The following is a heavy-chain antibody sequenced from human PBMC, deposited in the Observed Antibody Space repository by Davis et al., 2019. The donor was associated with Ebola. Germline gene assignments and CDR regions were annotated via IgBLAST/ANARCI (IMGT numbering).Heavy chain of an antibody. CDR3: AKAHRGIGSGFLYYYYGMDV. CDR2: ISGSGGST. J-gene: IGHJ6*02. CDR1: GFTFSSYA. Sequence: GESLKISCAASGFTFSSYAMSWVRQAPGKGLEWVSAISGSGGSTYYADSVKGRFTISRDNSKNTLYLQMNSLRAEDTAVYYCAKAHRGIGSGFLYYYYGMDVWGQGTTVTVSS. V-gene: IGHV3-23*01. D-gene: IGHD6-19*01.